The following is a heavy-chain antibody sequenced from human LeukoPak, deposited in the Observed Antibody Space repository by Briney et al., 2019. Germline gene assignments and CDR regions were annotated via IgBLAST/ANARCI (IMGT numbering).Heavy chain of an antibody. CDR2: ISGSGGST. CDR3: ARSYGGITIFGVVMY. J-gene: IGHJ4*02. V-gene: IGHV3-23*01. CDR1: GFTFSSYA. Sequence: GGSLRLSCVASGFTFSSYAMSWVRQAPGKGLEWVSGISGSGGSTYYADSVKGRFTISRDNSKNTLYLQMNSLRAEDTAVYYCARSYGGITIFGVVMYWGQGTLVTVSS. D-gene: IGHD3-3*01.